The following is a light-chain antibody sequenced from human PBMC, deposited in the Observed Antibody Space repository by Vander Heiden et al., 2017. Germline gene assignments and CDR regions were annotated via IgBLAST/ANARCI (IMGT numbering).Light chain of an antibody. CDR3: AAWDDSLSGPV. J-gene: IGLJ3*02. CDR2: SNN. V-gene: IGLV1-47*02. Sequence: QSVLTQPPSASGNPGQRVTISCSGSSSNIGSNYVYWYQQLPGTAPKLLTYSNNQRPSGVPDRFSGSKSGTSASLAISGLRSEDEADYYCAAWDDSLSGPVFGGGTKLTVL. CDR1: SSNIGSNY.